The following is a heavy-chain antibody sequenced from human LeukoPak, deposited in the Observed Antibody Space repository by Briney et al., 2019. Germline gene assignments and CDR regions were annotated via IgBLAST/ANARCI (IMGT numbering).Heavy chain of an antibody. Sequence: PGGSLRLSCAASGFTFSSYAMSWVRQAPGKGLEWVSAISGSGGSTYYADSVKGRFTISRDNSKNTLYLQMNSLRAEDTAVYYCAKRSGSPGYYCYYMDVWGKGATVTVSS. CDR3: AKRSGSPGYYCYYMDV. J-gene: IGHJ6*03. V-gene: IGHV3-23*01. D-gene: IGHD1-26*01. CDR1: GFTFSSYA. CDR2: ISGSGGST.